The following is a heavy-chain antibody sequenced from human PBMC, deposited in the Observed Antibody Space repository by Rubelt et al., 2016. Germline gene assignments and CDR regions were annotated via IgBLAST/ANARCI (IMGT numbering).Heavy chain of an antibody. CDR3: ARATRGFDFGHGYYYGMDV. J-gene: IGHJ6*02. CDR1: DGSFSGYY. D-gene: IGHD5-12*01. CDR2: LNHSGSI. V-gene: IGHV4-34*02. Sequence: QAQLLQWGAGLLKPSETLSLICGFSDGSFSGYYWSWIRQPPGKGLEWIGELNHSGSINYNPSLKTRVTISVDTSENQFFPKVTAVTAADTARYYGARATRGFDFGHGYYYGMDVWGQGTTVTVSS.